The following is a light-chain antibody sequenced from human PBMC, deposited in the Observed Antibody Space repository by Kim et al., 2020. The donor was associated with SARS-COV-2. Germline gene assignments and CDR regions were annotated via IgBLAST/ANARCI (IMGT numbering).Light chain of an antibody. Sequence: QPVLTQSSSASASPGSSVKLTCTLSSGHSSYIIACHQQQPGKAPRYLMKLEGSGSYNKGSGVPDRFSGSSSGADRYLTISNLQSEDEADYYCETWDSNTPVFGGGTQLTVL. CDR2: LEGSGSY. V-gene: IGLV4-60*03. CDR1: SGHSSYI. CDR3: ETWDSNTPV. J-gene: IGLJ3*02.